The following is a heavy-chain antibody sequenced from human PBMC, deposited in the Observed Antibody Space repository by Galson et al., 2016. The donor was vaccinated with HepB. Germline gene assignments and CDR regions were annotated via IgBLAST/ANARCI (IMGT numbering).Heavy chain of an antibody. CDR1: GGSISSDSHY. V-gene: IGHV4-31*03. CDR3: ARGITGTTWPTYYFDY. J-gene: IGHJ4*02. CDR2: IYYTGST. Sequence: TLSLTCTVSGGSISSDSHYWIWIRQYPGKGLEWIGYIYYTGSTYYNPSLQSRVTISVDTSKNQFSLKLMSVTAADTAVSYCARGITGTTWPTYYFDYWGQGTLVTVSS. D-gene: IGHD1-20*01.